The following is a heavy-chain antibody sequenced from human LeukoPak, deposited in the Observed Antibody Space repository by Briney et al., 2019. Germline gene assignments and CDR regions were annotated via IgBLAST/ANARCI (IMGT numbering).Heavy chain of an antibody. CDR2: IYYSGST. V-gene: IGHV4-59*01. J-gene: IGHJ5*02. CDR3: ARTLEGFDP. Sequence: PSETLSLTCTVSGGSISSYYWSWIRQPPGKGLEWIGYIYYSGSTNYNPSLKSRVTISVDTSRNQFSLKLSSVTAADTAVYYCARTLEGFDPWGQGTLVTVSS. CDR1: GGSISSYY.